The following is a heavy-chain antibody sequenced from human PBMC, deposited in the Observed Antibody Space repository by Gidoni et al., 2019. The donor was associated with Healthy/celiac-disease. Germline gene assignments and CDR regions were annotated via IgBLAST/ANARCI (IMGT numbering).Heavy chain of an antibody. D-gene: IGHD2-2*01. V-gene: IGHV4-34*01. CDR1: GGSFSGYY. Sequence: QVQLQQWGAGLLKPSETLSLTCAVYGGSFSGYYWSWIRQPPGKGLEWIGEINHSGSTNYNPSLKSRVTISVDTSKNQFSLKLSSVTAADTAVYYCARGTDIVVVPAAGDDAFDIWGQGTMVTVSS. J-gene: IGHJ3*02. CDR2: INHSGST. CDR3: ARGTDIVVVPAAGDDAFDI.